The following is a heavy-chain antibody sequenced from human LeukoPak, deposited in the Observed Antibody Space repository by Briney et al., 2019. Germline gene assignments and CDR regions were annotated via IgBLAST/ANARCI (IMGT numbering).Heavy chain of an antibody. V-gene: IGHV1-24*01. D-gene: IGHD2-2*01. Sequence: GASVTVSCTVSVYTLTELSMHWVRQAPGKGLEWMGGFNPEDGETIYAQKFQGRVTMTEDTSTDTAYMELSSLRSEDTAVYYCATATTEIVVVPAATYYYYMDVWGKGTTVTVSS. CDR2: FNPEDGET. CDR1: VYTLTELS. CDR3: ATATTEIVVVPAATYYYYMDV. J-gene: IGHJ6*03.